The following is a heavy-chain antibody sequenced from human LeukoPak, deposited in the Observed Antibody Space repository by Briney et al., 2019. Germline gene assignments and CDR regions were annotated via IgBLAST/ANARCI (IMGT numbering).Heavy chain of an antibody. Sequence: PSETLSLTCAVYGGSFSGYYWSWIRQPPGKGLEWTGEINHSGSTNYNPSLKSRVTISVDTSKNQFSLKLSSVTAADTAVYYCARVPRITIFGAVIISYFDYWGQGTLVTVSS. CDR3: ARVPRITIFGAVIISYFDY. CDR2: INHSGST. J-gene: IGHJ4*02. V-gene: IGHV4-34*01. D-gene: IGHD3-3*01. CDR1: GGSFSGYY.